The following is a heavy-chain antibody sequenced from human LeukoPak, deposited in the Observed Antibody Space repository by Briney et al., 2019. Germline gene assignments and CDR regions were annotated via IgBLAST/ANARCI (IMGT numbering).Heavy chain of an antibody. Sequence: ASVKVSCKASGYTFTSYGISWVRQAPGQGLEWMGWISAYNGNTNYAQKLQGRVTMTTDTSTSTAYMELRSLRSDDTAVYYCPRSNEEWCMSCPSYYYYYMDVWGKGTTVTVSS. D-gene: IGHD2-8*01. CDR2: ISAYNGNT. CDR1: GYTFTSYG. J-gene: IGHJ6*03. V-gene: IGHV1-18*01. CDR3: PRSNEEWCMSCPSYYYYYMDV.